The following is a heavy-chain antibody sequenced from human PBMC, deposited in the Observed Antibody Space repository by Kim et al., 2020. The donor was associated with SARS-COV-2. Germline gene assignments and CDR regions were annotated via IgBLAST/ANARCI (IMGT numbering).Heavy chain of an antibody. D-gene: IGHD3-10*01. Sequence: GGSLRLSCAASGFTFSDYYMSWIRQAPGKGLEWVSYISSSGSTIYYADSVKGRFTISRDNAKNSLYLQMNSLRAEDTAVYYCATSAYYYGSGSYSEDYWGQGTLVTVSS. CDR2: ISSSGSTI. CDR1: GFTFSDYY. CDR3: ATSAYYYGSGSYSEDY. J-gene: IGHJ4*02. V-gene: IGHV3-11*01.